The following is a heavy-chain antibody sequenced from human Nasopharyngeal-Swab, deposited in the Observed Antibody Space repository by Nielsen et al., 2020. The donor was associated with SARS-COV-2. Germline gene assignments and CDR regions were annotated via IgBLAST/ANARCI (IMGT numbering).Heavy chain of an antibody. V-gene: IGHV4-61*01. CDR3: ARLSHYSGMDV. CDR1: GGSVSSGSYY. Sequence: SETLSLTCTVSGGSVSSGSYYWSWIRQPPGKGLEWIGYIYYSTDYNPSLKSRVTISVDTSKNQFSLTLTSVTAADTAVYYCARLSHYSGMDVWGQGTTVTVS. D-gene: IGHD3-3*02. CDR2: IYYST. J-gene: IGHJ6*02.